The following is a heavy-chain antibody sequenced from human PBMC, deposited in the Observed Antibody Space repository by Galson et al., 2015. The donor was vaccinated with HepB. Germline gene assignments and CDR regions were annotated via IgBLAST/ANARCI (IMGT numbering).Heavy chain of an antibody. CDR1: GFTFITIS. V-gene: IGHV3-23*01. CDR2: INDGGSNT. D-gene: IGHD6-19*01. CDR3: AKDLSSGLD. J-gene: IGHJ4*02. Sequence: SLRLSCAASGFTFITISMAWVRQVPGKGLEWVSTINDGGSNTYYADSVKGRFTISRDNSKNTLYLQMTSLRDEDTAIYYCAKDLSSGLDWGQGTLVTVSA.